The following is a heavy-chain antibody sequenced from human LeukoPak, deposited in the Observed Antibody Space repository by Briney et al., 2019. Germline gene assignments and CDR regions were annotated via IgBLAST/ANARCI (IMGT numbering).Heavy chain of an antibody. CDR2: LYSGGST. CDR1: GFTVSSNC. J-gene: IGHJ4*02. D-gene: IGHD3-9*01. V-gene: IGHV3-53*01. Sequence: GGSLRLSCAASGFTVSSNCMSWVRQAPGEGLEWVSILYSGGSTYYADSVKGRFTISRDNSKNTLYLQTNSLRAEDTAVYYCASESLTGYYTPYWGQGTLVTVSS. CDR3: ASESLTGYYTPY.